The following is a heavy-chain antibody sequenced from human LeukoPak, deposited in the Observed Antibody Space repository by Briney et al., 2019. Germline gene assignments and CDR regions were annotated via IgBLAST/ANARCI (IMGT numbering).Heavy chain of an antibody. V-gene: IGHV1-69*05. J-gene: IGHJ5*02. Sequence: SVNVSCKPSVGTFSGYAISRVRQAPGQGLEWMGRIIPIFGTANYAQTFHGRLAITTDESTSTHYIHLSSLRSEDTTAYYFLREMWEDSNDPNWCDPWGERTLVTVSS. CDR3: LREMWEDSNDPNWCDP. CDR1: VGTFSGYA. CDR2: IIPIFGTA. D-gene: IGHD4-11*01.